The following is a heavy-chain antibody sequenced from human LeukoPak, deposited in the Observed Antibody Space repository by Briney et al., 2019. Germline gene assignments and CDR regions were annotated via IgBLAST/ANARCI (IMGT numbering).Heavy chain of an antibody. CDR3: AHGGVPGGRRLPAATIDKYYFDY. V-gene: IGHV2-5*01. CDR1: GFSLSNSGVG. J-gene: IGHJ4*02. CDR2: IYWNDDK. D-gene: IGHD2-2*01. Sequence: SGPTLVKPIQTLTMTCTFSGFSLSNSGVGVGWIRQPPGKALEWLALIYWNDDKRYSPSLKSRLTITKDTSKNQVVLTMTNMDPVDTATYYCAHGGVPGGRRLPAATIDKYYFDYWGQGTLVTVSS.